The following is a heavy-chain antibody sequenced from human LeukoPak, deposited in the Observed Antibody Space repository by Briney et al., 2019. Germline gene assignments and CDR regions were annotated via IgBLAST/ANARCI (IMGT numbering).Heavy chain of an antibody. CDR2: INYSGMT. J-gene: IGHJ5*02. V-gene: IGHV4-34*01. CDR3: AIRLATSRLATATTWFDP. Sequence: SETLSLTCAVYGESFDGFYWNWIRQPPGKGPEWIGEINYSGMTNYNPALMTRVAISADSSKRQFSLDLTSVTAADTAVYYCAIRLATSRLATATTWFDPWGQGTLVSVSS. CDR1: GESFDGFY. D-gene: IGHD2-2*01.